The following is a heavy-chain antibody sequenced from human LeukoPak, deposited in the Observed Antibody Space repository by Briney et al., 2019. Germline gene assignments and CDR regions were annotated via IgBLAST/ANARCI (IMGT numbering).Heavy chain of an antibody. CDR3: ARGRLLRYYMDV. V-gene: IGHV3-48*04. D-gene: IGHD2-15*01. CDR2: ISSSSSTI. Sequence: LSGGSLRLSCAASGFSLSSYALNWVRQAPGKGLEWVSYISSSSSTIYYADSVKGRFTISRDNAKNSLYLQMNSLRAEDTAVYHCARGRLLRYYMDVWGKGTTVTVSS. CDR1: GFSLSSYA. J-gene: IGHJ6*03.